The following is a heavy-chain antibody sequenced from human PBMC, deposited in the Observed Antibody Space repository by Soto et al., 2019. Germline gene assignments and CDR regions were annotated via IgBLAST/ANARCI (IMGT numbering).Heavy chain of an antibody. CDR1: GYSFSNSY. D-gene: IGHD3-9*01. CDR3: ARVFGTYYDILTGPNWFDP. J-gene: IGHJ5*02. V-gene: IGHV1-46*03. Sequence: GSVKVSCKASGYSFSNSYVVWVRQAPGQGLEWMGVINPAGGSTTYAQKFQDRVTMTRDTSTSTVYIELISLRSEDTAVFYCARVFGTYYDILTGPNWFDPWGQG. CDR2: INPAGGST.